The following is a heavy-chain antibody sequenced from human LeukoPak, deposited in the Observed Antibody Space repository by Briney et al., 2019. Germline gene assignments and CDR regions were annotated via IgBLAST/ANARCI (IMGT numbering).Heavy chain of an antibody. V-gene: IGHV3-48*01. CDR1: GFTFSSYS. J-gene: IGHJ3*02. Sequence: GGPLRLSCAASGFTFSSYSMNWVRQAPGKGLEWVSYISSSSSTIYYADSVKGRFTISRDNAKNSLYLQMNSLRAEDTAVYYCARDRIVGATDAFDIWGQGTMVTVSS. D-gene: IGHD1-26*01. CDR2: ISSSSSTI. CDR3: ARDRIVGATDAFDI.